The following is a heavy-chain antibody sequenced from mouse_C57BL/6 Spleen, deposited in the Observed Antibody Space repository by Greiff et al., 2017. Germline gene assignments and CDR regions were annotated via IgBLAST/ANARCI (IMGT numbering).Heavy chain of an antibody. CDR3: ARDPRYSKGYLDY. V-gene: IGHV3-6*01. CDR2: ISYDGSN. J-gene: IGHJ2*01. CDR1: GYSITSGYY. Sequence: VQLQQSGPGLVKPSQSLSLTCSVTGYSITSGYYWNWIRQFPGNKLEWMGYISYDGSNNYNPSLKNRIPITRDTSKNQLFLKLNSVTTEDTATYDCARDPRYSKGYLDYWGQGTTLTVSS. D-gene: IGHD2-5*01.